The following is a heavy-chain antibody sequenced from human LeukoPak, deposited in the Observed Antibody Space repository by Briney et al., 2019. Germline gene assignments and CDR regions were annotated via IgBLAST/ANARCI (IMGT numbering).Heavy chain of an antibody. CDR3: ARVIVVVPAAIKAADYYYYMDV. D-gene: IGHD2-2*01. J-gene: IGHJ6*03. V-gene: IGHV3-7*01. CDR1: GFTFSGSA. CDR2: IKHDGSNK. Sequence: PGGSLRLSCAVSGFTFSGSAMHSVRQAPGKGLEWVANIKHDGSNKYYLDSVKGRFTLSRDNAKNSLYLQMNSLTVEDTAVYYCARVIVVVPAAIKAADYYYYMDVWGKGTTVTISS.